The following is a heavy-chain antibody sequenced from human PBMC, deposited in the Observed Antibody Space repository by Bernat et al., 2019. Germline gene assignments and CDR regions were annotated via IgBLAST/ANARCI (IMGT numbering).Heavy chain of an antibody. D-gene: IGHD3-22*01. J-gene: IGHJ4*02. CDR2: FDPEDGET. Sequence: QVQLVQSGAEVKKPGASVKVSCKVSGYTLTELSMHWVRQAPGKGLEWMGGFDPEDGETIYAQKFQGRVTMTEDTSTDTAYMELSSLRSEDTAVYYCATRLELSYYDSSGYPISGFDYWGQGTLVTVSS. CDR3: ATRLELSYYDSSGYPISGFDY. V-gene: IGHV1-24*01. CDR1: GYTLTELS.